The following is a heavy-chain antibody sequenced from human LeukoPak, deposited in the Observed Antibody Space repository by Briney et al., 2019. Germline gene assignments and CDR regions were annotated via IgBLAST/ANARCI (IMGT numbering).Heavy chain of an antibody. D-gene: IGHD2-2*01. Sequence: PGGSLRLSCAASGFTFSSYSMNWVRQAPGKGLEWVSYISSSSSTIYYADSVKGRFTISRDNAKNSLYLQMNSLRAEDTAVYYCAKRFARYHNIVVVPAAIWFPFDIWGQGTMVTVSS. V-gene: IGHV3-48*01. CDR1: GFTFSSYS. CDR3: AKRFARYHNIVVVPAAIWFPFDI. J-gene: IGHJ3*02. CDR2: ISSSSSTI.